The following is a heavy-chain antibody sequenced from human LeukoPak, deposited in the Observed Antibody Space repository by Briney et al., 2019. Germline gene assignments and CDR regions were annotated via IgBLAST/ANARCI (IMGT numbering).Heavy chain of an antibody. D-gene: IGHD6-13*01. CDR3: ARVTGYMTEDYFDY. CDR1: GYSISSGYY. V-gene: IGHV4-38-2*02. CDR2: MYHSGST. Sequence: PSETLSLTCSVSGYSISSGYYWGWIRQPPGKGLEWIGNMYHSGSTYYNPSLKSRVTISVDTSKNQFSLRLSSVTAADTAVYYCARVTGYMTEDYFDYWGQGTLITVSS. J-gene: IGHJ4*02.